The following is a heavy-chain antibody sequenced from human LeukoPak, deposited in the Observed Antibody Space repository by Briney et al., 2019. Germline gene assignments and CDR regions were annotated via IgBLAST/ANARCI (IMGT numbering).Heavy chain of an antibody. CDR3: AKSAVGATLGDY. CDR2: IRYDGSNK. Sequence: GGSLRLSCVASGFTFSSYGMHWVRQAPGKGLEWVAFIRYDGSNKYYADSVKGRFTISRDNSRDTLYLQMISLRAEDTAVYYCAKSAVGATLGDYWGQGTPVTVSS. J-gene: IGHJ4*02. V-gene: IGHV3-30*02. CDR1: GFTFSSYG. D-gene: IGHD1-26*01.